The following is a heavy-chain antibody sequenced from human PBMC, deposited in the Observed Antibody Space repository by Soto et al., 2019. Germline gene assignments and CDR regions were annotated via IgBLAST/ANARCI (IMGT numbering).Heavy chain of an antibody. V-gene: IGHV3-23*01. Sequence: GGSLRLSCAASGFTFSSYAMRWVRQAPGKGLEWVSAISGSGGSTYYADSVKGRFTISRDNSKNTLYLQMNSLRAEDTAVYYCAKTLAVAGTGITYYFDYWGQGTLVPVSS. CDR2: ISGSGGST. CDR1: GFTFSSYA. D-gene: IGHD6-19*01. CDR3: AKTLAVAGTGITYYFDY. J-gene: IGHJ4*02.